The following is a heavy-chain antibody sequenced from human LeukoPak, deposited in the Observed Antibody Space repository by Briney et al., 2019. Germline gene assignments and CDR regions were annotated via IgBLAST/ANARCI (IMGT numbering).Heavy chain of an antibody. CDR2: INSDGRST. V-gene: IGHV3-74*01. J-gene: IGHJ4*02. D-gene: IGHD6-19*01. Sequence: GGSLRLSCAASGFTFSSYWMHWVRQAPGKGLVWVSRINSDGRSTSYADSVKGRFTISRDNAKNTLYLQMNSLRAEDTAIYYCAGDKTTGGWYEFDYWGQGTLVTVSS. CDR3: AGDKTTGGWYEFDY. CDR1: GFTFSSYW.